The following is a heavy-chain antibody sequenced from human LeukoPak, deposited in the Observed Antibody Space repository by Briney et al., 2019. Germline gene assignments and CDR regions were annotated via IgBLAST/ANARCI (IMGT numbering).Heavy chain of an antibody. Sequence: PSETLSLTCAVYGESFSGYYWSWIRQPPGKGLEWIGEINHSGSTNYNPSLKSRVTISVDTSKNQFSLKLSSVTAADTAVYYCARAGDSSGYWRGDFDYWAREPWSPSPQ. J-gene: IGHJ4*02. CDR1: GESFSGYY. CDR2: INHSGST. CDR3: ARAGDSSGYWRGDFDY. D-gene: IGHD3-22*01. V-gene: IGHV4-34*01.